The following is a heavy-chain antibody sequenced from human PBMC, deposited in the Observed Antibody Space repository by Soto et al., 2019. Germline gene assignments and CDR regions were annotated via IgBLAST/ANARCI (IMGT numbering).Heavy chain of an antibody. CDR1: GGSISSYY. CDR2: IYYSGST. Sequence: SETLSLTCTVSGGSISSYYWSWIRQPPGKGLEWIGYIYYSGSTNYNPSLKSRVTISVDTSKNQFSLKLSSVTAADTAVYYCARVSPLLLGFGESYLDYWGQGTLVTVSS. J-gene: IGHJ4*02. CDR3: ARVSPLLLGFGESYLDY. D-gene: IGHD3-10*01. V-gene: IGHV4-59*01.